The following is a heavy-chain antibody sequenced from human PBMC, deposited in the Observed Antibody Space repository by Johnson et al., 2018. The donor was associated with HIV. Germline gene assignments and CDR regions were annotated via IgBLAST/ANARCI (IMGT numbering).Heavy chain of an antibody. J-gene: IGHJ3*02. D-gene: IGHD3-22*01. Sequence: QMLLVESGGGLVKPGGSLRLSCAASGFTFSDYYMSWIRQAPGKGLAWVSYISSSGSIIHYADSVKGRFTISRDNAKNSLYLQMNSLRAEDTAVYYGARGAPDYYDIPKNAFDIWGQGTMVTVSS. V-gene: IGHV3-11*04. CDR1: GFTFSDYY. CDR3: ARGAPDYYDIPKNAFDI. CDR2: ISSSGSII.